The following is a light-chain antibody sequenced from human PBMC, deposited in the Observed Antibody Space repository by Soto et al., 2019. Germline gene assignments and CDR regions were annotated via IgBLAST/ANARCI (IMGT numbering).Light chain of an antibody. CDR2: DIT. J-gene: IGLJ1*01. V-gene: IGLV2-11*01. Sequence: QSALTQPRSVSGSPGQSVTISCTGTSSDVGRFEYVSWYQQHPGEAPKVVVYDITKRPSGVPDRFSGSKSGNTASLTISGLQAEDEADYYCCSDAGIYSYVFGTGTKVTVL. CDR3: CSDAGIYSYV. CDR1: SSDVGRFEY.